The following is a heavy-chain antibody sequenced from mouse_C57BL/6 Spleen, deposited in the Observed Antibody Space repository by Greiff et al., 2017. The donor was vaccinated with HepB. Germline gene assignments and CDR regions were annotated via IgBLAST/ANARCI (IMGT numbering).Heavy chain of an antibody. CDR3: ARYWDWYFDV. J-gene: IGHJ1*03. D-gene: IGHD4-1*01. CDR1: GFTFTDYY. V-gene: IGHV7-3*01. Sequence: EVKVVESGGGLVQPGGSLSLSCAASGFTFTDYYMSWVRQPPGKALEWLGFIRNKANGYTTEYSASVKGRFTISRDNSQSILYLQMNALRAEDGATYYCARYWDWYFDVWGTGTTVTVSS. CDR2: IRNKANGYTT.